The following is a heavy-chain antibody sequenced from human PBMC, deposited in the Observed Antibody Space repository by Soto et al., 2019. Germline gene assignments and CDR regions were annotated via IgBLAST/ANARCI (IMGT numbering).Heavy chain of an antibody. CDR3: ARLDLVVVPAANGRYYYYYGMDV. J-gene: IGHJ6*02. V-gene: IGHV4-34*01. CDR2: INHSGST. CDR1: GGSFSGYY. D-gene: IGHD2-2*01. Sequence: SETLSLTCAVYGGSFSGYYWSWIRQPPGKGLEWIGEINHSGSTNYNPSLKSRVTISVDTSKNQFSLKLSSVTAADTAVYYCARLDLVVVPAANGRYYYYYGMDVWGQGTTVTVSS.